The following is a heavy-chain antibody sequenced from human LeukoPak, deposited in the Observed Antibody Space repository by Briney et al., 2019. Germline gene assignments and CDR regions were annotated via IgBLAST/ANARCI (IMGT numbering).Heavy chain of an antibody. J-gene: IGHJ4*02. CDR1: GFTYSNYW. V-gene: IGHV3-74*01. D-gene: IGHD3-3*01. Sequence: GGSLRLSCAASGFTYSNYWMHWIRQVPGKGLVWVSHIKYDGSATNYADSVKGRFTISRDNAKNTLYLQMNSLRVEDTAVYYCVSGSLQSGYNFDYWGQGALVTVSS. CDR3: VSGSLQSGYNFDY. CDR2: IKYDGSAT.